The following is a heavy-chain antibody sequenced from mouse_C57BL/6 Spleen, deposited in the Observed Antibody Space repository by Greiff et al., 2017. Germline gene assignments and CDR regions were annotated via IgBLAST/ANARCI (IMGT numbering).Heavy chain of an antibody. CDR3: TRGGNYFFDY. V-gene: IGHV1-15*01. CDR1: GYTFTDYE. CDR2: IDPETGGT. Sequence: VQLQQSGAELVRPGASVTLSCKASGYTFTDYEMHWVKQTPVHGLEWIGAIDPETGGTAYNQKFKGKAILTADKSSSTAYMELRRLTSEDSAVYYCTRGGNYFFDYWGQGTTLTVSS. D-gene: IGHD2-1*01. J-gene: IGHJ2*01.